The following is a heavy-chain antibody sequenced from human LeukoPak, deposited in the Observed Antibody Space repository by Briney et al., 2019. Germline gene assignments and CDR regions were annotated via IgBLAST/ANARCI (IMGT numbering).Heavy chain of an antibody. CDR2: IKQDGSEK. CDR3: ARYDFWSGSNWFDP. Sequence: GGSLRLSCAASGFTFSSYSMSWVRQAPGKGLEWVANIKQDGSEKYYVDSVKGRFTISRDNAKNSLYLQMNSLRAEDTAVYYCARYDFWSGSNWFDPWGQGTLVTVSS. J-gene: IGHJ5*02. CDR1: GFTFSSYS. V-gene: IGHV3-7*01. D-gene: IGHD3-3*01.